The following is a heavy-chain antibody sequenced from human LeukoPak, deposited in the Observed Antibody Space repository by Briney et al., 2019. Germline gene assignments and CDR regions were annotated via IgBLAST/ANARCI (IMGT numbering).Heavy chain of an antibody. CDR2: INSDGTST. D-gene: IGHD2-15*01. V-gene: IGHV3-74*01. Sequence: PGGSLRLSCAASGFTFSTYRMHWVRQAPGQGLVWVSRINSDGTSTSYADSVKGRFTISRDNAKNTLYLQMNSLRAEDTAVYYCARGYCSGGSCLPDYWGQGTLVTVSS. CDR1: GFTFSTYR. CDR3: ARGYCSGGSCLPDY. J-gene: IGHJ4*02.